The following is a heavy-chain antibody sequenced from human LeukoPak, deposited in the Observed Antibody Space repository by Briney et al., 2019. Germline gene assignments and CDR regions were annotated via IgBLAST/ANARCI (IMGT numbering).Heavy chain of an antibody. V-gene: IGHV3-64D*06. Sequence: GGSLRPSCSASGFTFSSYAMHWVRQAPGKGLEYVSAISSNRGSTYYADSVKGRFTISRDNSKNTLYLQMSSLRAEDTAVYYCVKDLWGDYVDYWGQGTLVTVSS. CDR3: VKDLWGDYVDY. D-gene: IGHD7-27*01. CDR2: ISSNRGST. J-gene: IGHJ4*02. CDR1: GFTFSSYA.